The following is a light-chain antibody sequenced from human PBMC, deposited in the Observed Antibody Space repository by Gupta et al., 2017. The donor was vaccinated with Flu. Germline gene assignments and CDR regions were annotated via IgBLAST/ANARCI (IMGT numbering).Light chain of an antibody. J-gene: IGKJ4*01. V-gene: IGKV4-1*01. CDR1: QSVLYSSNNKNY. CDR3: QQYYSTPFT. CDR2: WAS. Sequence: TCKSSQSVLYSSNNKNYLAWYQQKPGQPPKLLIYWASTRESGVPDRFSGSGSGTDFTLTISSLQAEDVAVYYCQQYYSTPFTFGGGTKVEIK.